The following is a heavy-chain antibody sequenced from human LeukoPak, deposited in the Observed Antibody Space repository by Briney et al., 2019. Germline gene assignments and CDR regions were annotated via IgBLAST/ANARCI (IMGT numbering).Heavy chain of an antibody. CDR1: GYSISSGYY. CDR2: IYHSGST. D-gene: IGHD6-13*01. Sequence: SETLSLTCTVSGYSISSGYYWGWIRQPPGKGLEWIGSIYHSGSTYYNPSLKSRATISVDTSKNQFSLKLSSVTAADTAVYYCARAWGSSGYNWFDPWGQGTLVTVSS. V-gene: IGHV4-38-2*02. CDR3: ARAWGSSGYNWFDP. J-gene: IGHJ5*02.